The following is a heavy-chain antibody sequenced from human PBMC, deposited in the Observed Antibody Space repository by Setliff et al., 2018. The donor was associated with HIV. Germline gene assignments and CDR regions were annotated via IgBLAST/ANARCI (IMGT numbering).Heavy chain of an antibody. CDR1: GYTFTTYA. J-gene: IGHJ4*02. V-gene: IGHV1-18*01. D-gene: IGHD3-10*01. CDR2: ISTHNDDT. Sequence: VKVSCKASGYTFTTYAISWVRQAPGQGLEWMGWISTHNDDTDYAQKFQGRVTMTRDTSTGTVYMELRSLRSDDTAVYYCARDRQDYSAGSYIYYFDYWGQGTLVTVSS. CDR3: ARDRQDYSAGSYIYYFDY.